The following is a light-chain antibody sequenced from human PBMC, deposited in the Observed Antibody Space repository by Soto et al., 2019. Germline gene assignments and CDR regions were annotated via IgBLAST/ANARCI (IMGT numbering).Light chain of an antibody. Sequence: EIVMTQSPATLSVSPGERVTLSCRASQSVRRNLAWYQQNPGQAPRLLIYGASTRATDIPARFSGSGSGTEFTLTISSLQSEDVAVYYCQQYDTWLSITFGQGTRLDIK. CDR2: GAS. CDR3: QQYDTWLSIT. CDR1: QSVRRN. J-gene: IGKJ5*01. V-gene: IGKV3-15*01.